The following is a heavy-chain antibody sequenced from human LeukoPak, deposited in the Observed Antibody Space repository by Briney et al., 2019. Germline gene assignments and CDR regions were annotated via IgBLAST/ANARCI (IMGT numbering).Heavy chain of an antibody. CDR3: AREASIGDWSVDY. D-gene: IGHD3-9*01. Sequence: GGSLRLSCAASGFTFSSHSMNWVRQAPGKGLEWVSSISSSSSYIYYADSVKGRFTISRDNAKNSLYLQMNSLRAEDTAVYYCAREASIGDWSVDYWGQGTLVTVSS. CDR1: GFTFSSHS. V-gene: IGHV3-21*01. CDR2: ISSSSSYI. J-gene: IGHJ4*02.